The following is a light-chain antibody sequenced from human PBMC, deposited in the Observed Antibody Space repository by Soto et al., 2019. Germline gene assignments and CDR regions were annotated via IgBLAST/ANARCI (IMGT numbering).Light chain of an antibody. CDR1: QNINNW. V-gene: IGKV1-5*01. Sequence: DIQMTQSPSTLSASIGDRVTITCRASQNINNWIAWYQQKPGKAPKFLIYDASTLESGVPSRFSGSGFGTEFSLTRSGLQPDDFGSYYCQHMRTFGHGTKVEMK. CDR2: DAS. CDR3: QHMRT. J-gene: IGKJ1*01.